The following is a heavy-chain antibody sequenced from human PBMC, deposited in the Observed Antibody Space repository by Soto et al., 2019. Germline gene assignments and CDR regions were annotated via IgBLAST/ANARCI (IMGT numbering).Heavy chain of an antibody. CDR1: GFPFSSNS. CDR3: ARDLNWAFDH. D-gene: IGHD1-1*01. J-gene: IGHJ5*02. Sequence: GGSLRLSCAASGFPFSSNSVNWVRQAPGKGLEWVSYITGSGTTTRYADSVKGRFTLSRDNAKNSLFLDMNSLTDEDTAVYYCARDLNWAFDHWGRGTLVTVSS. V-gene: IGHV3-48*02. CDR2: ITGSGTTT.